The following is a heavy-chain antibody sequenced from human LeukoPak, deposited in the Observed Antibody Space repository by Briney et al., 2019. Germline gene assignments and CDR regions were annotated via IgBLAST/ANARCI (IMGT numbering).Heavy chain of an antibody. CDR1: GFSVSNNY. Sequence: SGGSLRLSCAASGFSVSNNYMSWVRQAPGKGLEWVSTYYIDATTHYPDSVRGRFTISSDSSKNTQYLQMNSLRVEDTAIYYCARESIPSGWYLSWGQGTLVTVSS. D-gene: IGHD6-19*01. CDR3: ARESIPSGWYLS. CDR2: YYIDATT. J-gene: IGHJ5*02. V-gene: IGHV3-53*01.